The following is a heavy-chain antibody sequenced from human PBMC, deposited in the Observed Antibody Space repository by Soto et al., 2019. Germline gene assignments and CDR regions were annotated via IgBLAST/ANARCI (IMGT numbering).Heavy chain of an antibody. Sequence: KPSETLSLTCAVYGGSFSGYYWSWIRQPPGKGLEWIGEINHSGSTNYNPSLKSRVTISVDTSKNQFSLKLSSVTAADTAVYYCARSSSWHTYYYYMDVWGKGTTVTVSS. V-gene: IGHV4-34*01. CDR2: INHSGST. D-gene: IGHD6-13*01. J-gene: IGHJ6*03. CDR1: GGSFSGYY. CDR3: ARSSSWHTYYYYMDV.